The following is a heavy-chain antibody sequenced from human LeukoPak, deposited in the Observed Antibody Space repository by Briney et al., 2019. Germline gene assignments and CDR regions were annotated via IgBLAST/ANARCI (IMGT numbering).Heavy chain of an antibody. Sequence: PGGSLRLSCAASGFTFSNYGMNWVRQAPGKGLEWVSGITGSADITYYADSVKGRFTISRDNSKNTLYLQMNSLRAEDTAVYYCARGPSRYILGASVRGAFDIWGQGTMVTVSS. V-gene: IGHV3-23*01. CDR3: ARGPSRYILGASVRGAFDI. CDR1: GFTFSNYG. CDR2: ITGSADIT. J-gene: IGHJ3*02. D-gene: IGHD1-26*01.